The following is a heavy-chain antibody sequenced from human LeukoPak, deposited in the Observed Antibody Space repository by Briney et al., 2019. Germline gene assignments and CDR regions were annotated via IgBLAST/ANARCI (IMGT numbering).Heavy chain of an antibody. D-gene: IGHD3-10*01. J-gene: IGHJ6*03. V-gene: IGHV1-58*01. CDR2: IVVGSGNT. CDR1: GFTFTSSA. Sequence: GASVKVSCKASGFTFTSSAVQWVRQARGQRLEWIGWIVVGSGNTNYAQKFQERVTITRDMSTSTAYMELSSLRSEDTAVYYCAAPFGELFSYYMDVWGKGTTVTVSS. CDR3: AAPFGELFSYYMDV.